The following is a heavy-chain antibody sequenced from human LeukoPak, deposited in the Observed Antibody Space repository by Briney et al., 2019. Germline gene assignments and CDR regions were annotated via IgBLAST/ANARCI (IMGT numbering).Heavy chain of an antibody. V-gene: IGHV1-69*13. Sequence: GASVKVSCKASGGTFSSYAISWVRPAPGQGLEWMGGIIPIFGTANHPQKFQGRVTITADESTSTAYMELSSLRSEDTAVYYCARAATQLVLGLIDXWGLGTLVTVSS. CDR1: GGTFSSYA. J-gene: IGHJ4*02. CDR3: ARAATQLVLGLIDX. D-gene: IGHD6-13*01. CDR2: IIPIFGTA.